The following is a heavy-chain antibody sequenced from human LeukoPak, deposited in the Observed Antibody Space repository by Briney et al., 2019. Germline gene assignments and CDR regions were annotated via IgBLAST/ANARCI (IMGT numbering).Heavy chain of an antibody. D-gene: IGHD2-8*01. J-gene: IGHJ3*02. CDR3: ARDASYCTKGVCTKNSFDI. Sequence: ASVKVSCTASGYTFTGYYIHWVRQPPGQGLEWMGWVNHKSGGTNYAQKFQGRVTMTRDTSVSTGYMELRGLRSDDTAVYYCARDASYCTKGVCTKNSFDIWGLGTMVTVSS. CDR2: VNHKSGGT. CDR1: GYTFTGYY. V-gene: IGHV1-2*02.